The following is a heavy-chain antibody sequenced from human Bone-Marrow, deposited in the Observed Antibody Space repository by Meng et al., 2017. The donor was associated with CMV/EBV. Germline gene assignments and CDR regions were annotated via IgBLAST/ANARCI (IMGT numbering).Heavy chain of an antibody. Sequence: SETLSLTCTVSGGSISSSSYYWGWIRQPPGKGLEWIGSIYYRGSTYYNPSLKSRVTISVDTSKNQFSLKLSAVTAADTAVYYCARHQGGSTSRLNFDYWGQGTLVTVSS. J-gene: IGHJ4*02. V-gene: IGHV4-39*01. CDR3: ARHQGGSTSRLNFDY. CDR1: GGSISSSSYY. D-gene: IGHD2-2*01. CDR2: IYYRGST.